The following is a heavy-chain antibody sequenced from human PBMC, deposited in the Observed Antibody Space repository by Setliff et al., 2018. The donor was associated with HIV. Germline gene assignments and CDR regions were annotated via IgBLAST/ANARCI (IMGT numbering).Heavy chain of an antibody. D-gene: IGHD3-22*01. CDR2: IYHTGRT. CDR3: ASRIYYYDSNNFLREEGFDP. CDR1: GGSIDNNKYY. V-gene: IGHV4-39*01. J-gene: IGHJ5*02. Sequence: TLSLTCSVSGGSIDNNKYYWTWIRQPPGKGLEWTGSIYHTGRTYYNRSLESRLTISIDTSKNQFSLKLTSVTAADTAMYYCASRIYYYDSNNFLREEGFDPWGQGTLVT.